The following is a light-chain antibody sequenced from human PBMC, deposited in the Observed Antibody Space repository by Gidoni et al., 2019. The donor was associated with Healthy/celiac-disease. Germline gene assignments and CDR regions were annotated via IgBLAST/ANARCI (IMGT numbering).Light chain of an antibody. CDR2: GAS. J-gene: IGKJ4*01. CDR3: QQYGSSRGT. Sequence: ELILPQSPGTLSLSPGESATLSCRASQSVSSSYLAWYQQKPGQAPRLLIYGASSRATGIPDRFSGSGSGTDFTLTISRLEPEDFAVYYCQQYGSSRGTFGGGTKVEIK. V-gene: IGKV3-20*01. CDR1: QSVSSSY.